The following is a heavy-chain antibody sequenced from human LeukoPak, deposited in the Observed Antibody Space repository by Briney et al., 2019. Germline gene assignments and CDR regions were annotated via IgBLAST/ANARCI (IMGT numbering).Heavy chain of an antibody. D-gene: IGHD5-24*01. V-gene: IGHV3-21*01. J-gene: IGHJ4*02. CDR2: ISSSSSYI. CDR3: ARGRDGSQSPIDD. Sequence: GGSLRLSCAASGFTFSSYNMNWVRQAPGKGLEWVSSISSSSSYIYYADSVKGRFTISRDNARNSLYLQMNSLRAEDTAVYYCARGRDGSQSPIDDWGQGTLVTVSS. CDR1: GFTFSSYN.